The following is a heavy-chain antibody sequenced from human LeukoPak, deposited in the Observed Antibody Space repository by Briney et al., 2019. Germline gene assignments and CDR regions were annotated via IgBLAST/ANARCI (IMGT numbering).Heavy chain of an antibody. J-gene: IGHJ4*02. D-gene: IGHD6-19*01. CDR1: GGSFSGYY. CDR3: ASVPVAGTQGYYFDY. Sequence: SETLSLTCAVYGGSFSGYYWSWIRQPPGKGLEWIGEINHSGSTNYNPSLKSRVTISVDTSKNQFSLKLSSVTAADTAVYYCASVPVAGTQGYYFDYWGQGTLVTVSS. V-gene: IGHV4-34*01. CDR2: INHSGST.